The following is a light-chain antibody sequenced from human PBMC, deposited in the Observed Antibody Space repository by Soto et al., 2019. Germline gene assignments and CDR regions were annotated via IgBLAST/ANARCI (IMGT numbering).Light chain of an antibody. Sequence: EIVMTQSPATLSLSPGDSATLSCRASQSVSSNLAWYQQKPGQAPRLIIYGAYTRATGIPARFSGSGSGTEFTLTISSLQSEDSAVYYCQQSSNWPSITFGQGTRLEIK. J-gene: IGKJ5*01. CDR1: QSVSSN. V-gene: IGKV3-15*01. CDR2: GAY. CDR3: QQSSNWPSIT.